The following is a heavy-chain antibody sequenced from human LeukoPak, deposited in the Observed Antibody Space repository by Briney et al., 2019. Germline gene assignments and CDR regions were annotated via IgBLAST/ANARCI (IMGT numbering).Heavy chain of an antibody. CDR3: ARAGRYYDFWSGPSPFDY. D-gene: IGHD3-3*01. V-gene: IGHV4-59*01. Sequence: SETLSLTCTVSGGSISSYYWSWIRQPPGKGLEWIGYIYYSGSTNYNPSLKSRVTISVDTSKNQFSLKLSSVTAADTAAYYCARAGRYYDFWSGPSPFDYWGQGTLVTVSS. CDR2: IYYSGST. J-gene: IGHJ4*02. CDR1: GGSISSYY.